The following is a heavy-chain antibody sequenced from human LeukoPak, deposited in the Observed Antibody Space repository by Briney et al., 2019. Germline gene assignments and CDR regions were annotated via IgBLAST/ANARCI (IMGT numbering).Heavy chain of an antibody. D-gene: IGHD5-12*01. CDR3: ARLMYSGYEGLDYYFNYIDV. CDR1: GGSLNGYY. J-gene: IGHJ6*03. Sequence: PSETLSLTCGVYGGSLNGYYWSWIRQPPGKGLEWIGEINRSGSTNYDPSLKSRVTMSVDTSKNQFSLNLSSVTAADTAVYYCARLMYSGYEGLDYYFNYIDVWGKGTTVTISS. CDR2: INRSGST. V-gene: IGHV4-34*01.